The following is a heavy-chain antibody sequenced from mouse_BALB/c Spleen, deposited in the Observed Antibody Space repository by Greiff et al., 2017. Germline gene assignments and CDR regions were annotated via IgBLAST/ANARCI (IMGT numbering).Heavy chain of an antibody. J-gene: IGHJ3*01. D-gene: IGHD1-2*01. Sequence: EVMLVESGGGLVKPGGSLKLSCAASGFTFSSYAMSWVRQTPEKRLEWVASISSGGSTYYPDSVKGRFTISRDNARNILYLQMSSLRSEDTAMYYCARESITTGGFAYWGQGTLVTVSA. CDR2: ISSGGST. CDR1: GFTFSSYA. V-gene: IGHV5-6-5*01. CDR3: ARESITTGGFAY.